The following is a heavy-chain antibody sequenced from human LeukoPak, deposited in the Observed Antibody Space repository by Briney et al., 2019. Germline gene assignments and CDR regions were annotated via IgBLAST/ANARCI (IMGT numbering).Heavy chain of an antibody. CDR1: GFTFRTYT. CDR3: ARDGKSGSADGFEI. Sequence: PGGSLRLSCAASGFTFRTYTMNWVRQAPGKGLECVALIFYDGSNQYYADSVKGRFTISRDNSKDTLDLPMNSLRGDDTAVYYCARDGKSGSADGFEIWGQGTMVTVSS. V-gene: IGHV3-30*01. CDR2: IFYDGSNQ. D-gene: IGHD1-26*01. J-gene: IGHJ3*02.